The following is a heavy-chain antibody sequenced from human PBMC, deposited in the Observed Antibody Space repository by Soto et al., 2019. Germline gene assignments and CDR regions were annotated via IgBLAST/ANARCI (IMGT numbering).Heavy chain of an antibody. J-gene: IGHJ4*02. V-gene: IGHV4-39*01. D-gene: IGHD5-12*01. Sequence: PSETLSLTCTVSGGSIKVGGYYWGWIRQPPGKGLECVATIYYSGTTYYNPSLKSRLTISLDTSRNQFSLDLTSVTAADTAVYYCARLAYSHYSTWGQGTLVTVSS. CDR1: GGSIKVGGYY. CDR2: IYYSGTT. CDR3: ARLAYSHYST.